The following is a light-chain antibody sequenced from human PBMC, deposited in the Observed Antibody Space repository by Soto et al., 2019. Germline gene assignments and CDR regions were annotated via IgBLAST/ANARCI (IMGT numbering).Light chain of an antibody. V-gene: IGKV3-20*01. CDR1: QSVSSSY. CDR2: GAS. Sequence: EIVLTQSPGTLSLSPGERATLSCRASQSVSSSYLAWYQQKPGQAPRLLIYGASSRATGIQDRFSVSGSGTDFTLTISRLEPEDFAVYYCQHYGSSPRTFGQGTKVEIK. J-gene: IGKJ1*01. CDR3: QHYGSSPRT.